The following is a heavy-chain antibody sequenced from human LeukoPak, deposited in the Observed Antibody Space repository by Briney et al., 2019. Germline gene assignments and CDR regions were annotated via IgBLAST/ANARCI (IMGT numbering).Heavy chain of an antibody. CDR3: ARPLRYSSSWYRYAFDI. V-gene: IGHV4-34*01. D-gene: IGHD6-13*01. CDR2: INHSGST. CDR1: GGSFSGYY. J-gene: IGHJ3*02. Sequence: SETQSLTCAVYGGSFSGYYWSWIRQPPGKGLERIGEINHSGSTNYNPSLKSRVTISVDTSKNQFSLKLSSVTAADTAVYYCARPLRYSSSWYRYAFDIWGQGTMVTVSS.